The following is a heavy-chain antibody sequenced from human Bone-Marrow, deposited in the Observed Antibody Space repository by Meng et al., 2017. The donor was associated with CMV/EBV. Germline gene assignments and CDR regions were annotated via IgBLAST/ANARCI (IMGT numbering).Heavy chain of an antibody. CDR1: GFTFSSYW. CDR2: IYSGGST. Sequence: GGSLRLSCAASGFTFSSYWMSWVRQAPGKGLEWVSVIYSGGSTYYADSVKGRFTISRDNSKNTLYLQMNSLRAEDTALYYCARDKPQWTNYYYGMDVWGQGTTVTVSS. V-gene: IGHV3-66*02. CDR3: ARDKPQWTNYYYGMDV. D-gene: IGHD1-14*01. J-gene: IGHJ6*02.